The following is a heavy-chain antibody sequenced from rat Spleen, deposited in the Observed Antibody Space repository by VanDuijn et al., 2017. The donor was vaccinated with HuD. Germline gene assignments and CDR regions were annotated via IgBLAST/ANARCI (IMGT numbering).Heavy chain of an antibody. CDR2: IWSSGNT. V-gene: IGHV2-13*01. J-gene: IGHJ2*01. Sequence: QVQLKESGPGLVQPSQTLSLTCTVSGFSLSNYDVIWVRQPPGKGLEWMGVIWSSGNTDYNSALKSRLSISRDTSKSQVFLKMNSLQTEDTAIYYCTRDRYYDGTYYYARYFDYWGQGVMVTVSS. CDR3: TRDRYYDGTYYYARYFDY. CDR1: GFSLSNYD. D-gene: IGHD1-12*02.